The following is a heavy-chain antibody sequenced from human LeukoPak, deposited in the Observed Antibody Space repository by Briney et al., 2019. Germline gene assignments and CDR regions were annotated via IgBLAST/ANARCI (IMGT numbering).Heavy chain of an antibody. V-gene: IGHV1-18*04. CDR3: ATNILVRDIINWFDP. Sequence: ASVKVSCKASGYTFTGYYMHWVRQAPGQGLKWMGWISAYNGNTNYAQKFQGRVTMTTDTSTSTAYMELSSLRYDDTAVYYCATNILVRDIINWFDPWGQGTLVTVSS. CDR2: ISAYNGNT. D-gene: IGHD3-10*01. J-gene: IGHJ5*02. CDR1: GYTFTGYY.